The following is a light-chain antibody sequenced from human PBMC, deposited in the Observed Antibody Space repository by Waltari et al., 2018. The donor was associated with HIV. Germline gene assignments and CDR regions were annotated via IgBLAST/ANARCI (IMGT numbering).Light chain of an antibody. V-gene: IGKV2-28*01. CDR1: QSRLHSNGYNY. CDR3: MQALQTPWT. Sequence: EIVMTQSPLSLPVTPGEPASISCRSSQSRLHSNGYNYLDWYLQKPGQSPQLLIYLGSNRASGVPDRFSGSGSGTDFTLKISRVEAEDVGVYYCMQALQTPWTFGQGTKVEIK. CDR2: LGS. J-gene: IGKJ1*01.